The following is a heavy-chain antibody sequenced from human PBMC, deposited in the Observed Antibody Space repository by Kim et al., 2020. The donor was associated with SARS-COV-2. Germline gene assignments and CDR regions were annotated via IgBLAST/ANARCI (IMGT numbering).Heavy chain of an antibody. CDR3: ERLPHDSSCYVDC. CDR1: GGSISSSFNY. Sequence: SETLSLTCAVTGGSISSSFNYWGWSRQPPGRGVEWIGSVYHSGTTYDSPPLKSRVTVSVATSKNEFSLKVTSVTAAATAVYFGERLPHDSSCYVDCGGQGVLVTVSS. V-gene: IGHV4-39*01. J-gene: IGHJ4*02. D-gene: IGHD3-22*01. CDR2: VYHSGTT.